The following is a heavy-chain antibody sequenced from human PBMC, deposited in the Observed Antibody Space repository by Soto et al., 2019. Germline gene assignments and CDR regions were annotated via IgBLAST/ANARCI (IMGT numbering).Heavy chain of an antibody. Sequence: GASVKVSCKASGFTFTSSAVQWVRQARGQRLEWIGWIVVGSGNTNYAQKFQERVTITRDMSTSTAYMELSSLRSEDTAVYYCAVATPSNFGVVYGGMDVWGQGTTVTVSS. CDR2: IVVGSGNT. CDR1: GFTFTSSA. J-gene: IGHJ6*02. D-gene: IGHD3-3*01. V-gene: IGHV1-58*01. CDR3: AVATPSNFGVVYGGMDV.